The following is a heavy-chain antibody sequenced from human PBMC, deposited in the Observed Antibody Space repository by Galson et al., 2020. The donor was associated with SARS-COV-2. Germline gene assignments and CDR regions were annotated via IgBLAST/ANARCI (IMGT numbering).Heavy chain of an antibody. CDR2: ISYDGSNK. V-gene: IGHV3-30*18. Sequence: TGGSLRLSCSASGFTFSSYGMHWVRQAPGKGLEWVAVISYDGSNKYYADSVKGRFTISRDNSKNTLYLQMNSLRAEDTAVYYCAKQAGRYCSGGSGYSGYFDYWGQGTLVTVSS. D-gene: IGHD2-15*01. J-gene: IGHJ4*02. CDR1: GFTFSSYG. CDR3: AKQAGRYCSGGSGYSGYFDY.